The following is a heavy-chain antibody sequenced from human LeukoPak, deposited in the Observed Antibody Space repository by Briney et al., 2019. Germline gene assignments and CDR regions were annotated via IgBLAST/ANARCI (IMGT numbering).Heavy chain of an antibody. V-gene: IGHV3-21*01. D-gene: IGHD3-3*01. CDR3: ARDSITIFGVITN. Sequence: GGSLRLSCAASGFTFSSYSMNWVRQAPGKGLEWVSSISSSSSYIYYADSMKGRFTISRDNAKNSLYLQMNSLRAEDTAVYYCARDSITIFGVITNWGQGTLVTVSS. J-gene: IGHJ4*02. CDR1: GFTFSSYS. CDR2: ISSSSSYI.